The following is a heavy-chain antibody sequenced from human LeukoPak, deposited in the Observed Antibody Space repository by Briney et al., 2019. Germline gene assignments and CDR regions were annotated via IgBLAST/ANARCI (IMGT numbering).Heavy chain of an antibody. V-gene: IGHV4-59*01. J-gene: IGHJ4*01. CDR2: IYYSGTT. Sequence: SETLSLTCTVSGGSISSYYWNWIRQPPGKGLEWIGYIYYSGTTNYNPSLKSRVSMSVDTSKNQFSLKLSSVTAADTAVYYCARGRKYTSGYRVTELGLGYSDYWGQEPWSPSPQ. D-gene: IGHD5-18*01. CDR1: GGSISSYY. CDR3: ARGRKYTSGYRVTELGLGYSDY.